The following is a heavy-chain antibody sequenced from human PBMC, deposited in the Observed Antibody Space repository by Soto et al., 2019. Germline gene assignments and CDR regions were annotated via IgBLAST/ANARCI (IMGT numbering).Heavy chain of an antibody. V-gene: IGHV5-10-1*01. J-gene: IGHJ4*02. D-gene: IGHD3-10*01. CDR1: GYSFTSYW. CDR2: IDPSDSYT. CDR3: VIIRLPMVRGVIRYYFDY. Sequence: PGESLKISCKGSGYSFTSYWISWVRQMPGKGLEWMGRIDPSDSYTNYSPSFQGHVTISAGKSISTAYLQWSSLKASDTAMYYCVIIRLPMVRGVIRYYFDYWGQGTLVTVS.